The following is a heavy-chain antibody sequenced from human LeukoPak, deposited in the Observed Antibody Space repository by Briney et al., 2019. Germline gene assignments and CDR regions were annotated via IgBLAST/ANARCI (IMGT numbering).Heavy chain of an antibody. D-gene: IGHD3-22*01. CDR3: ARHYYDTQTFFDY. V-gene: IGHV4-59*08. CDR1: GGSISSFY. J-gene: IGHJ4*02. CDR2: IYSNGST. Sequence: SETLSITCTVSGGSISSFYWSWIRQPPGKGLEWIGYIYSNGSTGYNPSLKSRVTISLDTSKNQFSLKLSSVTAADTAVYYCARHYYDTQTFFDYWGQGTLVTVSS.